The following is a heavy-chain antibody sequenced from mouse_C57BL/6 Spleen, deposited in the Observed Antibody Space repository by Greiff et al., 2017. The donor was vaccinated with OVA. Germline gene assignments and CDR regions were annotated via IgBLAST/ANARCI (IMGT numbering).Heavy chain of an antibody. V-gene: IGHV5-12*01. CDR1: GFTFSDYY. J-gene: IGHJ4*01. CDR2: ISNGGGST. D-gene: IGHD1-1*01. Sequence: DVKLVESGGGLVQPGGSLKLSCAASGFTFSDYYMYWVRQTPEKRLEWVAYISNGGGSTYYPDTVKGRFTISRDNAKNTLYLQMSRLKSEDTAMYYCASDYYGSSYYAMDYWGQGTSVTVSS. CDR3: ASDYYGSSYYAMDY.